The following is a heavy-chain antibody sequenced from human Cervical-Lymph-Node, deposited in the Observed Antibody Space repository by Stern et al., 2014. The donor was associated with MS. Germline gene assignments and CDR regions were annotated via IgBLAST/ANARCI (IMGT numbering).Heavy chain of an antibody. J-gene: IGHJ4*02. D-gene: IGHD2-15*01. CDR1: GFSFTTAGVG. Sequence: QVNLRESGPTLVKPTQTVTLTCTLSGFSFTTAGVGVGWIRQPPGKALEWLSLIYWACAKLYRPSLKNRLTITKDTSKNQVVLTMTNVDPVDTATYYCAHSRVKYCRGGTCYSSLFDYWGQGTLVTVSS. V-gene: IGHV2-5*09. CDR2: IYWACAK. CDR3: AHSRVKYCRGGTCYSSLFDY.